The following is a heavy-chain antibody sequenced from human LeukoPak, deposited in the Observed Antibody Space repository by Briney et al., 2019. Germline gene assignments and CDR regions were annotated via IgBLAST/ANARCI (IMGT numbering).Heavy chain of an antibody. Sequence: ASVKVSCKASGYTFTSYGISWVRQAPGQGLEWMGWISAYNGNTNYAQKLQGRVTMTTDTSTSTAYMELRSLRSDDTAVYYCARLRRPESELYYYYYGMDVWGQGTTVTVSS. CDR3: ARLRRPESELYYYYYGMDV. CDR2: ISAYNGNT. D-gene: IGHD1-7*01. J-gene: IGHJ6*02. CDR1: GYTFTSYG. V-gene: IGHV1-18*01.